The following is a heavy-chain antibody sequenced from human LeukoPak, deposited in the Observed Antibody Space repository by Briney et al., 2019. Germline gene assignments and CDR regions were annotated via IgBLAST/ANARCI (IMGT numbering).Heavy chain of an antibody. CDR1: GFTFSNYW. D-gene: IGHD4-23*01. J-gene: IGHJ4*02. CDR3: ARGRPHGNDY. CDR2: IKQDGSEK. Sequence: GGSLRLSCAASGFTFSNYWMTWVRQAPGKRLEWVANIKQDGSEKCYVDSVKGRFIISRNNAKNSLYLQMNSLRAEDTAVYYCARGRPHGNDYWGQGTLVTVSS. V-gene: IGHV3-7*03.